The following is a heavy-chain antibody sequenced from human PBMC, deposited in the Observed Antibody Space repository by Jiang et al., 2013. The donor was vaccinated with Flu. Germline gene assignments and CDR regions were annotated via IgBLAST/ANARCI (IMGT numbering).Heavy chain of an antibody. V-gene: IGHV4-59*08. CDR2: IHNSGST. Sequence: GSGLVKPSETLSLTCTVSGGSFSIYYWNWIRQPPGKGLEWIGYIHNSGSTKHNPSLKSRVTISVETSKNQFSLKLSSVTAADTAVYYCASSLGSGSPTPVEYWGQGTLVTVS. CDR1: GGSFSIYY. J-gene: IGHJ4*02. CDR3: ASSLGSGSPTPVEY. D-gene: IGHD1-26*01.